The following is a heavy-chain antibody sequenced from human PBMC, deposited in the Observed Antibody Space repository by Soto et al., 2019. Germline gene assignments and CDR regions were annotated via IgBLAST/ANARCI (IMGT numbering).Heavy chain of an antibody. J-gene: IGHJ4*02. V-gene: IGHV1-46*03. CDR3: ARDVVVPAAMLNPEYYFDY. D-gene: IGHD2-2*01. Sequence: GASVKVSCKASGGTFSSYTISWVRQAPGQGLEWMGIIIPSGGSTSYAQKFQGRVTMTRDTSTSTVYMELSSLRSEDTAVYYCARDVVVPAAMLNPEYYFDYWGQGTLVTAPQ. CDR1: GGTFSSYT. CDR2: IIPSGGST.